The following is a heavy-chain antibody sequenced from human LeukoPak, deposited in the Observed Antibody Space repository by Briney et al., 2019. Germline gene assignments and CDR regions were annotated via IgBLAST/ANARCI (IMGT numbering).Heavy chain of an antibody. CDR3: ARMNYDIFTGYYLRAFDV. D-gene: IGHD3-9*01. Sequence: GGSLRLSCAASGFTFSSYEINWVRQAPGKGLEVGTHISSSGSIKYYADSVKGRFTISRDNPKNSLYLQMSSLRAEDTAVYYCARMNYDIFTGYYLRAFDVWGQGTMVTVSS. CDR1: GFTFSSYE. J-gene: IGHJ3*01. V-gene: IGHV3-48*03. CDR2: ISSSGSIK.